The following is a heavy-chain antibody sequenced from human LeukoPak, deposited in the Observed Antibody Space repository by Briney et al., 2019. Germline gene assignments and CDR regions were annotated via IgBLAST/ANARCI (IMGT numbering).Heavy chain of an antibody. D-gene: IGHD3-10*01. CDR2: ISAYNGNT. Sequence: ASVKVSCKASGYTFTSYGISWVRQAPGQGLEWMGWISAYNGNTNYAQKLQGRVTMTTDTSTSTAYMELRSLRSDDTAVYYCARVKVYGSGSYYTSDAFDIWGQGTMVTVSS. V-gene: IGHV1-18*01. J-gene: IGHJ3*02. CDR3: ARVKVYGSGSYYTSDAFDI. CDR1: GYTFTSYG.